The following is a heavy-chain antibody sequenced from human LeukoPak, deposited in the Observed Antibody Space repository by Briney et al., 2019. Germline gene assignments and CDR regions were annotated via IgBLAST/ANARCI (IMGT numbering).Heavy chain of an antibody. V-gene: IGHV3-30-3*01. CDR1: GFTFSSYA. CDR2: ISYDGSNK. CDR3: AREVGGAARSDAFDI. D-gene: IGHD6-6*01. J-gene: IGHJ3*02. Sequence: GRSLRLSCAASGFTFSSYAMHWVRQAPGKGLEWVAVISYDGSNKYYADSVKGRFTISRDNSKNTLYLQMNSLRAEDTAVYYCAREVGGAARSDAFDIWGQGTMVTVSS.